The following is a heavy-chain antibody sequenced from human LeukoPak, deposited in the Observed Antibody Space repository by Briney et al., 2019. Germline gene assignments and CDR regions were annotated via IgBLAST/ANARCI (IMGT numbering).Heavy chain of an antibody. CDR3: ARDRYYYDSSGFSWFDP. V-gene: IGHV4-59*01. CDR2: IYYSGST. D-gene: IGHD3-22*01. CDR1: GGSISSYY. J-gene: IGHJ5*02. Sequence: PSETLSLTCNVSGGSISSYYWSWIRQPPGKGLEWIGYIYYSGSTNYNPSLKSRVTISVDTSKNQFSLKLRSVTAADTAVYYCARDRYYYDSSGFSWFDPWGQGTLVTVSS.